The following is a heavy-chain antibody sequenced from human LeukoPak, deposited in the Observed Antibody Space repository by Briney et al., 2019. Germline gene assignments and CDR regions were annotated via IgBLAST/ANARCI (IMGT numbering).Heavy chain of an antibody. D-gene: IGHD2-15*01. V-gene: IGHV3-23*01. Sequence: PGASLRLSWAASGFTFSSYAMSWVRQAPGKGLEWVSGISGSGGSTYYADSVEGRFTISRDNSKNTLYLQMNSLRAEDTAVYYCAKPRGYCSGGSCYSYYYYDMDVWGQGTTVTVSS. CDR2: ISGSGGST. CDR3: AKPRGYCSGGSCYSYYYYDMDV. CDR1: GFTFSSYA. J-gene: IGHJ6*02.